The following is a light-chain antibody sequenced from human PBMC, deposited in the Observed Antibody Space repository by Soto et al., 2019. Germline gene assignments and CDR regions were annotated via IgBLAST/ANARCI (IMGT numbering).Light chain of an antibody. Sequence: EIVLTQSPATLSLSPGERATLSCRASQSVSSYLAWYQQKPGQAPRLLIYDASNRATGIPARFSGSGSGTDFTLTISSLEPEDFAVYYCQQRSNWPPDKYTFGQVTKLEI. J-gene: IGKJ2*01. CDR3: QQRSNWPPDKYT. CDR2: DAS. V-gene: IGKV3-11*01. CDR1: QSVSSY.